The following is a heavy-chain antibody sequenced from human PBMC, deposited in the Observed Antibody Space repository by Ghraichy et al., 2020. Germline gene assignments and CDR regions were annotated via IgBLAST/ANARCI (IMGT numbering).Heavy chain of an antibody. V-gene: IGHV3-23*01. CDR3: AKGWGSSGPDDAFDI. CDR1: GFTFSSYA. D-gene: IGHD3-22*01. Sequence: GESLNISCAASGFTFSSYAMSWVRQAPGKGLEWVSAISGSGGSTYYADSVKGRFTISRDNSKNTLYLQMNSLRAEDTAVYYCAKGWGSSGPDDAFDIWGQGTMVTVSS. CDR2: ISGSGGST. J-gene: IGHJ3*02.